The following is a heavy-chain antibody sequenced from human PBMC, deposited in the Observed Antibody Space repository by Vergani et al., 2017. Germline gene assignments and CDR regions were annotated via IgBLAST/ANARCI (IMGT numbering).Heavy chain of an antibody. J-gene: IGHJ5*02. D-gene: IGHD5-24*01. CDR3: ARERKMVSFDP. CDR1: GYTFTSYG. V-gene: IGHV1-18*01. CDR2: ISAYNGNT. Sequence: QVQLVQSGAEVKKPGASVTVSCKASGYTFTSYGISWVRQAPGQGLEGMGWISAYNGNTNYAQKLQGRVTMTTDTSTSPAYIELRSLSSDDTAVYYCARERKMVSFDPWGQGTLVTVSS.